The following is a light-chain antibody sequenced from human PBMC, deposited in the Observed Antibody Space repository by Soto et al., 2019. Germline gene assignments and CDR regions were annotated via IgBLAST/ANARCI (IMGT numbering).Light chain of an antibody. CDR1: QSVSSSY. V-gene: IGKV3-20*01. J-gene: IGKJ1*01. CDR3: HQYGSSPWT. CDR2: GAS. Sequence: ESVLTQSPGTLSLSPGERATLSCRAGQSVSSSYLAWYQQKPGQAPRLLIYGASSRATGIPDRFSGTGSETDFTLTISRLEPEDFAVYFCHQYGSSPWTFGQGTKVDIK.